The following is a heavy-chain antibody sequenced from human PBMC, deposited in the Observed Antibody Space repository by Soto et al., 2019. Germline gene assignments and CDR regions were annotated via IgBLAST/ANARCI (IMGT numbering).Heavy chain of an antibody. V-gene: IGHV3-23*01. CDR1: GFTFSSYA. J-gene: IGHJ4*02. Sequence: GGSLRLSCAASGFTFSSYAMSWVRQAPGKGLEWVSAISGSGGSTYYADSVKGRFTISRDNSKNTLYLQMNSLRAEDTAVYYCAKDRMIYCTNGVCYGFDDWGQGTLVNVAS. CDR2: ISGSGGST. D-gene: IGHD2-8*01. CDR3: AKDRMIYCTNGVCYGFDD.